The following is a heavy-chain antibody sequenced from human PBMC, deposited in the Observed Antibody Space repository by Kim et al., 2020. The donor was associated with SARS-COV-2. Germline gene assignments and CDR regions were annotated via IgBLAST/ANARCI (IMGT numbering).Heavy chain of an antibody. V-gene: IGHV3-33*01. CDR3: ARDSYYYDSSGYYYGQYYYYGMDV. J-gene: IGHJ6*02. Sequence: GSLRLSCAASGFTFSSYGMHWVRQAPGKGLEWVAVIWYDGSNKYYADSVKGRFTISRDNSKNTLYLQMNSLRAEDTAVYYCARDSYYYDSSGYYYGQYYYYGMDVWGQGTTVTVSS. CDR1: GFTFSSYG. CDR2: IWYDGSNK. D-gene: IGHD3-22*01.